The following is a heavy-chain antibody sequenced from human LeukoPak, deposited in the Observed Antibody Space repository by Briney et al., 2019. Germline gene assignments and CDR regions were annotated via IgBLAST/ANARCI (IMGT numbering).Heavy chain of an antibody. CDR1: GGSISSGSYY. Sequence: SETLSLTCTVSGGSISSGSYYWSWIRQPAGKGLEWIGRIYTSGSTNYNPSLKSRVTISVDTSKNQFSLKLSSVTAADTAVYYCARVRAAGSLDYWGQGTLVTVSS. D-gene: IGHD6-19*01. V-gene: IGHV4-61*02. CDR2: IYTSGST. J-gene: IGHJ4*02. CDR3: ARVRAAGSLDY.